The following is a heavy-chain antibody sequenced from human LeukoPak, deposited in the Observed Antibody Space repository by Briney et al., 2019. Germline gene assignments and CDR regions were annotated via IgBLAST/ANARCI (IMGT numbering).Heavy chain of an antibody. CDR1: GFTFSSYA. Sequence: PGGSRRLSCAASGFTFSSYAMHWVRQAPGKGLEWVAVISYDGSNKYYADSVKGRFTISRDNSKNTLYLQMNSLRAEDTAVYYCARERAGGQNYYYYGMDVWGQGTTVTVSS. CDR2: ISYDGSNK. J-gene: IGHJ6*02. D-gene: IGHD3-16*01. V-gene: IGHV3-30-3*01. CDR3: ARERAGGQNYYYYGMDV.